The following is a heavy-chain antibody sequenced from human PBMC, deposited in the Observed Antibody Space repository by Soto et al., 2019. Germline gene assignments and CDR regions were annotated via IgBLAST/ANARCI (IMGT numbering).Heavy chain of an antibody. V-gene: IGHV1-2*04. CDR2: INPNSGCT. Sequence: QVQLVQSGAEVKKPGASVKVSCKASGYTFTGYYMHWVRQAPGQGLEWMGWINPNSGCTHYVQKFQGWVTMTMDTSISPAYRELSRERSDETAVDYCARSIGGGSCWLDYWGQGTLVTVSS. CDR3: ARSIGGGSCWLDY. D-gene: IGHD2-15*01. CDR1: GYTFTGYY. J-gene: IGHJ4*02.